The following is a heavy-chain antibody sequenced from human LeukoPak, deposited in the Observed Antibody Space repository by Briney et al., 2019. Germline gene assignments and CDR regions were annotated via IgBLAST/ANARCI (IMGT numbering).Heavy chain of an antibody. CDR3: ARQLLGYCSGSTCYYYYMDF. Sequence: PGGSLRLSCAASGFTFSSYSMNWVRQAPGKGLEWLSYISGSSSTIYYADSVKGRFTISRDNAKNSLYLQMNSLSAEDTAVCYCARQLLGYCSGSTCYYYYMDFWGKGTTVTVSS. D-gene: IGHD2-15*01. CDR1: GFTFSSYS. CDR2: ISGSSSTI. V-gene: IGHV3-48*04. J-gene: IGHJ6*03.